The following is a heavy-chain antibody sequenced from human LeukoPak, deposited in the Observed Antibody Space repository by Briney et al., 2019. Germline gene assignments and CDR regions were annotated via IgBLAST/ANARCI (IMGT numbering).Heavy chain of an antibody. Sequence: GGSLRLSCAAAGSTFSDYYMSWIRQAPGKGLEWVSYVSSSGSTIYYADSVKGRCTISRENSKHSLYLQMNSLRAADTAVYYCAPSTDRSNYYSYMDVWGKGTTVTVSS. J-gene: IGHJ6*03. V-gene: IGHV3-11*04. CDR3: APSTDRSNYYSYMDV. CDR1: GSTFSDYY. CDR2: VSSSGSTI. D-gene: IGHD2-2*01.